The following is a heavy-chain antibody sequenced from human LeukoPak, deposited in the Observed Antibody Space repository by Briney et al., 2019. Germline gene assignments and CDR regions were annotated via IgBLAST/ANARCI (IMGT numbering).Heavy chain of an antibody. CDR3: AAYNWNDRSFDY. CDR1: GGSISSSNW. D-gene: IGHD1-1*01. Sequence: SGTLSLTCAVSGGSISSSNWWSWVRQSPGEGLEWIGEIYPGRNNNYNPSLKSRVTISVDKSKNQFSLSLSSVTAADTAVYYCAAYNWNDRSFDYWGQGTLVTVSS. J-gene: IGHJ4*02. V-gene: IGHV4-4*02. CDR2: IYPGRNN.